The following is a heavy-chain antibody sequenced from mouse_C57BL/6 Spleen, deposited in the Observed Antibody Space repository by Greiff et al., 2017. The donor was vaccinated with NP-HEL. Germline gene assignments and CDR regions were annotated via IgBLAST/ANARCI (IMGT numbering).Heavy chain of an antibody. V-gene: IGHV1-61*01. CDR3: ARFHYGYDSAY. J-gene: IGHJ3*01. CDR1: GYTFTSYW. D-gene: IGHD2-2*01. CDR2: IYPSDSET. Sequence: QVQLQQPGAELVRPGSSVKLSCKASGYTFTSYWMDWVKQRPGQGLEWIGNIYPSDSETHYNQKFKDKATLTVDKSSSTAYMQLSSLTSEDSAVYYCARFHYGYDSAYWGQGTLVTVSA.